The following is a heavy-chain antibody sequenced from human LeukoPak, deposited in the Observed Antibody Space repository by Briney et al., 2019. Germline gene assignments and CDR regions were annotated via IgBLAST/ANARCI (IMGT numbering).Heavy chain of an antibody. D-gene: IGHD5-18*01. CDR2: IIPIFGTA. J-gene: IGHJ4*02. CDR3: ASVVDTAMVRRGYYFDY. Sequence: GASVKVSCKASGGTFSSYAISWVRQAPGQGLEWMGGIIPIFGTANYAQKFQGRVTITADESTSTAYMELSSLRSEDTAVYYCASVVDTAMVRRGYYFDYWGQGTLVTVSS. CDR1: GGTFSSYA. V-gene: IGHV1-69*13.